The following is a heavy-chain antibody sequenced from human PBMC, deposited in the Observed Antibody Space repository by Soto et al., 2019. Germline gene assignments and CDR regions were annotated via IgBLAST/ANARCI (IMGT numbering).Heavy chain of an antibody. CDR3: ARDRRFSSSSYNWFDP. V-gene: IGHV3-30-3*01. D-gene: IGHD6-6*01. CDR2: ISYDGSNK. Sequence: WSLRLSCTASGFTFSSYAMHWVRQAPGKGLEWVAVISYDGSNKYYADSVKGRFTISRDNSKNTLYLQMNSLRAEDTAVYYCARDRRFSSSSYNWFDPWGQGTLVTVSS. CDR1: GFTFSSYA. J-gene: IGHJ5*02.